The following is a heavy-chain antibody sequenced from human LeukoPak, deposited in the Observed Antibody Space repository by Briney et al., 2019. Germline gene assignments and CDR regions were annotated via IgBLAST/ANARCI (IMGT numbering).Heavy chain of an antibody. CDR1: GGSFSGYH. CDR2: ISDNGGT. Sequence: PSETLSLTCDVYGGSFSGYHWTWIRQPPGKGLEWIGEISDNGGTNYNPSLKSRVTISLDTSKNQFSLKLISVTAADTAAYYCARGVGKGSTTYYYGMDVWGKGTTVTVSS. CDR3: ARGVGKGSTTYYYGMDV. J-gene: IGHJ6*04. V-gene: IGHV4-34*01. D-gene: IGHD6-13*01.